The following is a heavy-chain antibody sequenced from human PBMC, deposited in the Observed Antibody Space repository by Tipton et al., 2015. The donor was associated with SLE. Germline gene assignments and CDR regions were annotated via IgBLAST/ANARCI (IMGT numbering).Heavy chain of an antibody. Sequence: GSLRLSCAASGFTFSSYSMNWVRQAPGKGLEWVSSISSSSSYIYYADSVKGRFTISRDNAKNSLYLQMNSLRAEDTAVYYCARDRSGSLDAFDIWGQGTMVTVSS. CDR3: ARDRSGSLDAFDI. V-gene: IGHV3-21*01. J-gene: IGHJ3*02. D-gene: IGHD1-26*01. CDR1: GFTFSSYS. CDR2: ISSSSSYI.